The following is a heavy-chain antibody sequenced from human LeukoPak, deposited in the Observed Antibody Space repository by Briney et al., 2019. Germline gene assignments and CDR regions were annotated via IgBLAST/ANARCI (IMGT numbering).Heavy chain of an antibody. CDR3: ARAGYGDPHFDF. V-gene: IGHV3-33*01. CDR2: IWYDGSNK. J-gene: IGHJ4*02. CDR1: GFTFSNYG. D-gene: IGHD4-17*01. Sequence: GGSLILSCAASGFTFSNYGMHWARQAPGKGLEWVAAIWYDGSNKYYGDSVKGRFTISRDNSKNTLYLQMNSLRAEDTAAYYCARAGYGDPHFDFWGQGTLVTVSS.